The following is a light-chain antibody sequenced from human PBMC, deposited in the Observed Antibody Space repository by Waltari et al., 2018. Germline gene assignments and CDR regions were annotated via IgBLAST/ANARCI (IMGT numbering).Light chain of an antibody. J-gene: IGKJ2*01. CDR2: GTS. V-gene: IGKV3-20*01. Sequence: AHLSVTSPYFGWYSQHQGQSPRLVIYGTSNRATGIPDRFSGGGSEADVALTITRLEPEDFAVYYGQQSGSSPGDTFGPGTKLEIK. CDR3: QQSGSSPGDT. CDR1: LSVTSPY.